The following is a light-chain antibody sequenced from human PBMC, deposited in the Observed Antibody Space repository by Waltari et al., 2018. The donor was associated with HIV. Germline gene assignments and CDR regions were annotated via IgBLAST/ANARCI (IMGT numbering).Light chain of an antibody. CDR2: GAS. V-gene: IGKV3-20*01. J-gene: IGKJ4*01. CDR3: QQYGSSPLT. Sequence: EIVLTQSPGNLSLSPGERATLSCRASQSVRTSYLAWYQQKPGQAPRLLIYGASSRTTGIPDRFSGSGSGTDFTLTISRLEPEDFAVYYCQQYGSSPLTFGGGTKVEIK. CDR1: QSVRTSY.